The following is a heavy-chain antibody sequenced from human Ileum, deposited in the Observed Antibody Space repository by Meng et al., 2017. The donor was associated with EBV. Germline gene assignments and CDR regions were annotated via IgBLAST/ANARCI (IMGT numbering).Heavy chain of an antibody. CDR2: IFHIGRT. CDR1: GGCVISYNW. V-gene: IGHV4-4*03. D-gene: IGHD2/OR15-2a*01. Sequence: VQLPESGPPVVQPPVTLSLTCAASGGCVISYNWWSWVRQPPGKGLEWIGEIFHIGRTNNSPSLKSRVTISVDNSKNQFSLSLTSVTAADTAIYYCAKVSLTGTFYDHWGQGILVTVSS. CDR3: AKVSLTGTFYDH. J-gene: IGHJ4*02.